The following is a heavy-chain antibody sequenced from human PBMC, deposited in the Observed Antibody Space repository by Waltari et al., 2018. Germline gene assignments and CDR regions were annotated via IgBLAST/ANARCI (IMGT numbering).Heavy chain of an antibody. D-gene: IGHD6-19*01. CDR1: GFTFSSYA. J-gene: IGHJ6*02. V-gene: IGHV3-30-3*01. CDR3: ARVVKGAVAAPPYWYYGMDV. CDR2: ISYDGSNK. Sequence: SGGGVVQPGRSLRLSCAASGFTFSSYAMHWVRQAPGKGLEWVAVISYDGSNKYYADSVKGRFTISRDNSKNTLYLQMNSLRAEDTAVYYCARVVKGAVAAPPYWYYGMDVWGQGTTVTVSS.